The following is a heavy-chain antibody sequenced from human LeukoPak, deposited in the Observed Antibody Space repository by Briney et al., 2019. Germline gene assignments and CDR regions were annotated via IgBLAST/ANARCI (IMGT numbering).Heavy chain of an antibody. Sequence: GGSLRLSCAASGFTFSFYSMNWVRQAPGKGLEWVSYISSSDNTIHYADSVKGRFTISRDNAKNSLYLEMNSLRDEDTAVYYCARVHCGYGYGRLDYWGQGTLVTVSS. CDR2: ISSSDNTI. CDR1: GFTFSFYS. CDR3: ARVHCGYGYGRLDY. D-gene: IGHD5-18*01. J-gene: IGHJ4*02. V-gene: IGHV3-48*02.